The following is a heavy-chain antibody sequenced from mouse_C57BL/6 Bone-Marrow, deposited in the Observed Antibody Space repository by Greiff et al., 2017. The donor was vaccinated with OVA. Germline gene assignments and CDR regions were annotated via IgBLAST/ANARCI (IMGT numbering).Heavy chain of an antibody. V-gene: IGHV1-26*01. Sequence: VQLQQSGPELVKPGASVKISCKASGYTFTDYYMNWVKQSHGKSLEWIGDINPNNGGTSYNQKFKGKATLTVDKSSSTAYMELRSLTSEDSAVYYCARWDYDYAPFAYWGQGTLVTVSA. CDR1: GYTFTDYY. J-gene: IGHJ3*01. CDR2: INPNNGGT. D-gene: IGHD2-4*01. CDR3: ARWDYDYAPFAY.